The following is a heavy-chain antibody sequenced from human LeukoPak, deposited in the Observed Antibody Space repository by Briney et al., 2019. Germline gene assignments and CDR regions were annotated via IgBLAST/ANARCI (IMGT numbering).Heavy chain of an antibody. CDR1: GGSISSYY. CDR2: ISYSGST. D-gene: IGHD3-22*01. J-gene: IGHJ3*02. V-gene: IGHV4-59*12. Sequence: SETLSLTCTVSGGSISSYYWSWIRQPPGKGLEWIGYISYSGSTNYNPSLKSRVTMSVDTSNNQFSLKLRSVTAADTAVYYCARDRYYYDSSSYYSAFDTWGQGTMVTVSS. CDR3: ARDRYYYDSSSYYSAFDT.